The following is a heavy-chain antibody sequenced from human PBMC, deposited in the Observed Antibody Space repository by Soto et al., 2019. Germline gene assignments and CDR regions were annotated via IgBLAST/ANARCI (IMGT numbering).Heavy chain of an antibody. J-gene: IGHJ5*02. CDR1: GYTFTNFG. Sequence: ASVKVSCKASGYTFTNFGVTWVRRAPGQGLEWMGWISAYTDTPNYAQKFQGRVTMTIDTSTSTAYMDLRSLTSDDTAVFYCARVIPGVEAWFDPWGQGTLVTVSS. D-gene: IGHD2-2*01. CDR3: ARVIPGVEAWFDP. CDR2: ISAYTDTP. V-gene: IGHV1-18*01.